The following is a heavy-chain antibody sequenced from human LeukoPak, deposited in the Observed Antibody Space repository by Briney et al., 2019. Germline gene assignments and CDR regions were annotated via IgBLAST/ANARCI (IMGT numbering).Heavy chain of an antibody. CDR1: GYTFTSYY. J-gene: IGHJ4*02. D-gene: IGHD2-2*01. V-gene: IGHV1-46*01. Sequence: ASVKVSCKASGYTFTSYYMHWVRQAPGQGLEWMGIINPSGGSTSYAQKFQGRVTMTRDTSTSTVYMELSSLRSEDTAVYYCARARVINIVVVPAAIVPPGNYYFDYWGQGTLVTVSS. CDR3: ARARVINIVVVPAAIVPPGNYYFDY. CDR2: INPSGGST.